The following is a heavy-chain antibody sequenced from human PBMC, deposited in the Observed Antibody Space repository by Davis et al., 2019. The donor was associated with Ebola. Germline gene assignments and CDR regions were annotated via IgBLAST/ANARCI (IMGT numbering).Heavy chain of an antibody. CDR1: GGSISSYY. J-gene: IGHJ6*02. CDR2: IYYSGST. CDR3: AKAVRSGWYIGGVDV. Sequence: SETLSLTCTVSGGSISSYYWSWIRQPPGKGLEWVGYIYYSGSTNYNPSLKSRVTISVDTSKNQFSLKLSSVTAADTAVYYCAKAVRSGWYIGGVDVWGQGTTVTVSS. D-gene: IGHD6-19*01. V-gene: IGHV4-59*01.